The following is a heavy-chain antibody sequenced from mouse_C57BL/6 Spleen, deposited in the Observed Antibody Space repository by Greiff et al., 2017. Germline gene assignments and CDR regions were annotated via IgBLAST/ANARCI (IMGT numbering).Heavy chain of an antibody. D-gene: IGHD1-1*01. CDR3: ARRGAYYGSEDYFGY. J-gene: IGHJ2*01. CDR2: INPNNGGT. CDR1: GYTFTDYY. Sequence: EVQLQQSGPELVKPGASVKISCKASGYTFTDYYLNWVKQSHGKSLEWIGDINPNNGGTSYNQKFKGKATLTVDKSSSTASMELRSLTSEDSAVYYCARRGAYYGSEDYFGYWGQGTTLTVSS. V-gene: IGHV1-26*01.